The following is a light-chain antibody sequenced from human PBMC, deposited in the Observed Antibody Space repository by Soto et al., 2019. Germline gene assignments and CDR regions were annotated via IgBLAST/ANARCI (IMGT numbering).Light chain of an antibody. CDR1: ENINSY. V-gene: IGKV1-39*01. J-gene: IGKJ1*01. Sequence: DIQMTQSPSSLSASVEDRVIITCRASENINSYLNWYQQKPGKAPKLLIYAASSLQSGVPSRFSGSGSETVFTLTINNLQPEDSATYYCQQSYSRLVTSDQGTKVEIK. CDR2: AAS. CDR3: QQSYSRLVT.